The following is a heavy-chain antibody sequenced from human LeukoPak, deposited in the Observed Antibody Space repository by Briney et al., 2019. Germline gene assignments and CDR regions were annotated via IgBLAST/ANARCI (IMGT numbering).Heavy chain of an antibody. CDR3: ARDLRGSSWYNYYYYMDV. J-gene: IGHJ6*03. CDR2: ISSNGGST. D-gene: IGHD6-13*01. CDR1: GFTFSSYA. V-gene: IGHV3-64*01. Sequence: GGSLRLSCVASGFTFSSYAMHWVRQAPGKGLEYVSAISSNGGSTYYANSVKGRFTISRDNSKNTLYLQMGSLRAEDMAVYYCARDLRGSSWYNYYYYMDVWGKGTTVTVSS.